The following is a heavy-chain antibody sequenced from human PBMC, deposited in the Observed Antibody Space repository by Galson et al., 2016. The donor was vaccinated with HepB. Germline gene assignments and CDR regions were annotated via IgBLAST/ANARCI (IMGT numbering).Heavy chain of an antibody. J-gene: IGHJ4*02. CDR1: GFTFDYA. V-gene: IGHV3-9*01. CDR3: VKDISGGPSSAFDY. D-gene: IGHD3-16*01. Sequence: SLRLSCAASGFTFDYAVHWVRQSPGKGLEWVAGISWNSGRIDYADSVKGRFTISRNNAKNSLYLQMNSLRVEDTAFYYCVKDISGGPSSAFDYWGQGTLVTVSS. CDR2: ISWNSGRI.